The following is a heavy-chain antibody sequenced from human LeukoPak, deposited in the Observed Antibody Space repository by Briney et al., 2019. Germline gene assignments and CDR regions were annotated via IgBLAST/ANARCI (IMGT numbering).Heavy chain of an antibody. D-gene: IGHD2/OR15-2a*01. V-gene: IGHV3-15*01. CDR3: TTLSDVKDY. CDR2: IKSKTDGGTT. J-gene: IGHJ4*02. Sequence: GGSLRLSCAASGFTFSDYYMSWIRQAPGKGLEWVGRIKSKTDGGTTDYAAPVKGRFTISRDDSKNTLYLQMNSLKTEDTAMYYCTTLSDVKDYWGQGTLVTVSS. CDR1: GFTFSDYY.